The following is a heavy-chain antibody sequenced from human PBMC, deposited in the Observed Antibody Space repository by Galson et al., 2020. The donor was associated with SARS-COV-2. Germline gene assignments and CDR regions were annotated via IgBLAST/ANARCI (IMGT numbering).Heavy chain of an antibody. D-gene: IGHD1-7*01. CDR1: GYTFTGYY. V-gene: IGHV1-2*04. J-gene: IGHJ3*02. CDR2: INPNSGGT. Sequence: ASAKVSCKASGYTFTGYYMHCVRQAPGQGRQWMGSINPNSGGTNYAQNFQGCVTMTTDTSISTAYMELSRLRSDDTAVYYCARSLISRIGNYADLDSDAFDIWGQGTMVTVSS. CDR3: ARSLISRIGNYADLDSDAFDI.